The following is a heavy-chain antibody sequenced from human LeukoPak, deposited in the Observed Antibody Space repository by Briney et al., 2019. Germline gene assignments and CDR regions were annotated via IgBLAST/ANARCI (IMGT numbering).Heavy chain of an antibody. CDR3: ARGPGWFDP. CDR1: GGSISTYY. J-gene: IGHJ5*02. V-gene: IGHV4-59*01. Sequence: NPSETLSLTCTVSGGSISTYYWSWIRQPPGKGLEWIGYIYYSGSTNYNPSLKSRVTISVDTSKNQFSLKLSSVTAADTAVYYCARGPGWFDPWGQGTLVTVSS. CDR2: IYYSGST.